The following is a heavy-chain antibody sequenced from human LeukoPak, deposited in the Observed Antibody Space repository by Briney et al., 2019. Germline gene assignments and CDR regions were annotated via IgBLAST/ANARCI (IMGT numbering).Heavy chain of an antibody. D-gene: IGHD3-10*01. J-gene: IGHJ5*02. CDR1: GGSISSSSYY. Sequence: PSETLSLTCTVSGGSISSSSYYWGWIRQPPGKGLEWIGSIYYSGSTYYNPSLKSRVTISVDTSKNQISLKLSSVTAADTAVYYCTKSSWSLFDPWGQGTLVTVSS. V-gene: IGHV4-39*07. CDR3: TKSSWSLFDP. CDR2: IYYSGST.